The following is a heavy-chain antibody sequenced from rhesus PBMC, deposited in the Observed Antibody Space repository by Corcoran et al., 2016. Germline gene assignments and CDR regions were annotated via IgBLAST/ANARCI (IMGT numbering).Heavy chain of an antibody. D-gene: IGHD6-31*01. CDR3: ARENSSGWLYYFDY. CDR2: FYGRSGTT. J-gene: IGHJ4*01. CDR1: GGSISGYYY. Sequence: QVQLQESGPGLVKPSETLSLTCAVSGGSISGYYYWSWIRQPPGKGLEWIARFYGRSGTTYYNPSLKIRVTSSTDTSKNQFSLNLSSGTAADTAVYYCARENSSGWLYYFDYWGQGVLVTVSS. V-gene: IGHV4S7*01.